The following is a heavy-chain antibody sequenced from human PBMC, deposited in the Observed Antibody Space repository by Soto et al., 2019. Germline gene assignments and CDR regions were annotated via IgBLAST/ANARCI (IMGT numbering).Heavy chain of an antibody. V-gene: IGHV5-51*01. CDR3: SRGVTPHYYYYGMEV. D-gene: IGHD2-21*02. CDR2: IYPGDSDT. Sequence: PGESLKISCKGSGYSFSSYWIGWVRQMPGKGLEWMGIIYPGDSDTRYSPSFQGQVTISADKSISTAYLQWSSPKASDTAMYYCSRGVTPHYYYYGMEVWGQGTKVTVS. J-gene: IGHJ6*02. CDR1: GYSFSSYW.